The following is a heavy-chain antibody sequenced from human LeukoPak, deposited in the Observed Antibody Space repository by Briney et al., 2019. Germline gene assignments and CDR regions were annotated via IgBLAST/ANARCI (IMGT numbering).Heavy chain of an antibody. CDR1: GGSISPYY. CDR2: IYYSGST. J-gene: IGHJ6*02. Sequence: PSETLSLTCAVSGGSISPYYWTWVRQPPGKGLEWIGNIYYSGSTDSNPSLKSRVTFSVDTSKNQFSLKLSSVTAADTAVYYCARGPSKVYYYGMDVWGQGTTVTVSS. CDR3: ARGPSKVYYYGMDV. V-gene: IGHV4-59*01.